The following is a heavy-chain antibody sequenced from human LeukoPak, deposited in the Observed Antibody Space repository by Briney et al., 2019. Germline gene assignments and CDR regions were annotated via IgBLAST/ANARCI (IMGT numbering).Heavy chain of an antibody. D-gene: IGHD3-10*01. CDR3: VRVFYSGSGSDAFDI. CDR2: ITRSSTT. V-gene: IGHV3-48*01. CDR1: GFTFSSHS. Sequence: GGSLRLSCAASGFTFSSHSMHWVRQAPGKGLEWVSYITRSSTTYYAESLKGRFTISRDNAKNSLYLQMNSLRAEDTAIYYCVRVFYSGSGSDAFDIWGQGTMVTVSS. J-gene: IGHJ3*02.